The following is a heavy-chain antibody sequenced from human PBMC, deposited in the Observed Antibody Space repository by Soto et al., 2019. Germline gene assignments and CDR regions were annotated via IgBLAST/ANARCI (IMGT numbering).Heavy chain of an antibody. Sequence: QAQLVESGGGVVQPGRSLRLSCAASGFTFSNYGFHWVRQAPGKGLEWVAVISYDGSHKYYTDSVKGRFTISRDNSKNTVSLQMNNLRPDDTAVYYCEKDSGEPHDPPLYNWFDPWGLGTLVTVSS. D-gene: IGHD3-10*01. CDR2: ISYDGSHK. CDR1: GFTFSNYG. V-gene: IGHV3-30*18. CDR3: EKDSGEPHDPPLYNWFDP. J-gene: IGHJ5*02.